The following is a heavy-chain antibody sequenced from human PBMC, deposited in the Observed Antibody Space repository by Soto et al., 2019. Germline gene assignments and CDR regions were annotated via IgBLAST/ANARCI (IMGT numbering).Heavy chain of an antibody. J-gene: IGHJ5*02. Sequence: QITLKESGPTLVKPTQTLTLTCTFSGFSLSTSGVGVGWIRQPPGKALEWLALIYWDDDKRYSPSLKSRLTITKDTSKNQVVLTMTNMDPVDTATSYCAHSWYCSGGSCYYSNRFAPWGQGTLVTVSS. V-gene: IGHV2-5*02. CDR3: AHSWYCSGGSCYYSNRFAP. CDR1: GFSLSTSGVG. CDR2: IYWDDDK. D-gene: IGHD2-15*01.